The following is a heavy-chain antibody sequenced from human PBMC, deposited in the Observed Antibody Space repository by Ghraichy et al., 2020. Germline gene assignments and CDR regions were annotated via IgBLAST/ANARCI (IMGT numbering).Heavy chain of an antibody. CDR2: INPSGGST. V-gene: IGHV1-46*01. D-gene: IGHD5-18*01. Sequence: ASVKVSCKASGYTFTSYYMHWVRQAPGQGLEWMGIINPSGGSTSYAQKFQGRVTMTRDTSTSTVYMELSSLRSEDTAVYYCARVGDHTAMVGYYYGMDVWGQGTTVTVSS. CDR3: ARVGDHTAMVGYYYGMDV. CDR1: GYTFTSYY. J-gene: IGHJ6*02.